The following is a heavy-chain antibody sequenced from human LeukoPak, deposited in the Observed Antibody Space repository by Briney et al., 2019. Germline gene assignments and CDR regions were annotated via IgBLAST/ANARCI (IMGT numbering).Heavy chain of an antibody. D-gene: IGHD3-10*01. CDR1: GYSISRGYY. CDR3: AGWFGELLSLFAY. J-gene: IGHJ4*02. CDR2: ICHTGNT. V-gene: IGHV4-38-2*01. Sequence: PSETLSLTCGVSGYSISRGYYWGWIRQPPGKGLEWIGSICHTGNTYYNPSLKSRVTISVDTSKNQFSLKVRSVTAADTAVYYCAGWFGELLSLFAYWGQGTLVTVSS.